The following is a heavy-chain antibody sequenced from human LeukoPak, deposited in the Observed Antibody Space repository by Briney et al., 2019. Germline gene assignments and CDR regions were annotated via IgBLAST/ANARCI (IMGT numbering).Heavy chain of an antibody. CDR3: ARDDQYQLLPSGY. J-gene: IGHJ4*02. D-gene: IGHD2-2*01. Sequence: ASVKVSCRASGYTFTSYGISWVRQAPGQGLEWMGWISAYNGNTNYAQKLQGRVTMTTDTSTSTAYTELRSLRSDDTAVYYCARDDQYQLLPSGYWGQGTLVTVSS. CDR1: GYTFTSYG. V-gene: IGHV1-18*01. CDR2: ISAYNGNT.